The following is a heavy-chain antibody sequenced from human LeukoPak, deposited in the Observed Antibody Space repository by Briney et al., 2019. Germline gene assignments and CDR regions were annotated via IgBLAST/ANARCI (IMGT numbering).Heavy chain of an antibody. CDR2: ISGSGGST. CDR3: AKVEGASKASVY. J-gene: IGHJ4*02. Sequence: GSLRLSCAAAGFTFSNYAMTWVRQAPGRGLEWVSSISGSGGSTYYADSVKGRFTISRDNSKNTLYLQMYSLRAEDTAVYYCAKVEGASKASVYWGQGALVTVSS. V-gene: IGHV3-23*01. D-gene: IGHD1-1*01. CDR1: GFTFSNYA.